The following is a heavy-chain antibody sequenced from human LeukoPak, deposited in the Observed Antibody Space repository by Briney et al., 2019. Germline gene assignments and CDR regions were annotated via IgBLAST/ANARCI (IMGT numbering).Heavy chain of an antibody. D-gene: IGHD2/OR15-2a*01. CDR2: IRYDGSNT. J-gene: IGHJ4*02. Sequence: GGSLRLSCAASGFTFNNYGMHWVRQAPGKGLEWLAFIRYDGSNTYYADSVKGRFTVSRDDSKNTLYLQMNSLRGDDTAIYYCAKDGTSYCYIYYWGQGTLVTVSS. V-gene: IGHV3-30*02. CDR3: AKDGTSYCYIYY. CDR1: GFTFNNYG.